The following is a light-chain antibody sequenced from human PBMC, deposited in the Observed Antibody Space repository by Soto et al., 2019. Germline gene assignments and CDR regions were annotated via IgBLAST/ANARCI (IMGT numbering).Light chain of an antibody. Sequence: DIVMTHSPYSLSVSLGERATINCKSSQSVLYSSNNKNYLVWYQQKPGQPPKLLIYWASTRESGVPDRFSGSGSGTDFTLTISSLQAEDVAVYYCQQYYSTPLTFGGGTKVDIK. J-gene: IGKJ4*01. CDR2: WAS. CDR3: QQYYSTPLT. CDR1: QSVLYSSNNKNY. V-gene: IGKV4-1*01.